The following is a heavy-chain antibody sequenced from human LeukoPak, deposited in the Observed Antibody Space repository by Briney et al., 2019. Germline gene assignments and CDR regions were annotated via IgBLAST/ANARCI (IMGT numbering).Heavy chain of an antibody. Sequence: PGGSLRLSRAASGFTFGNYNMHWVRQAPGKGLEWVALISYDGTNKFYADSVKGRFTISRDNSKNTLYLQMSSLRGDDTAVYYCARRDGGSCLDYSGQGTLVTVSS. CDR2: ISYDGTNK. D-gene: IGHD2-15*01. V-gene: IGHV3-30-3*01. CDR1: GFTFGNYN. CDR3: ARRDGGSCLDY. J-gene: IGHJ4*02.